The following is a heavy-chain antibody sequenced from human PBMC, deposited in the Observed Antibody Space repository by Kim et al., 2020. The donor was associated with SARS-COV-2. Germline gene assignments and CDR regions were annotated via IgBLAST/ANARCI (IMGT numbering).Heavy chain of an antibody. CDR3: ARLGGIGYDYDSSGYFDY. CDR2: IYYSGST. Sequence: SETLSLTCTVSGGSISCSNYYWGWIRQPPGKGLEWIGRIYYSGSTYYNPSLKSRVTISVDTSKNQFSLKLSSVTAADTAVYYCARLGGIGYDYDSSGYFDYWGQGTLVTVSS. J-gene: IGHJ4*02. CDR1: GGSISCSNYY. D-gene: IGHD3-22*01. V-gene: IGHV4-39*01.